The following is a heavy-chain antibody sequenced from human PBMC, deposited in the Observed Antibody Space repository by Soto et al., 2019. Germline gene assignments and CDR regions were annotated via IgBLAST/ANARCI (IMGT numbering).Heavy chain of an antibody. Sequence: GASVKVSCKASGGTFSSYAISWVRQAPGQGLEWMGGIIPIFGTANYAQKFQGRVTITADESTSTAYMELSSLRSEDTAVYYCARGSHSSSWHLPGDSYYYGMDVWGQGTTVTVS. CDR3: ARGSHSSSWHLPGDSYYYGMDV. CDR1: GGTFSSYA. CDR2: IIPIFGTA. V-gene: IGHV1-69*13. J-gene: IGHJ6*02. D-gene: IGHD6-13*01.